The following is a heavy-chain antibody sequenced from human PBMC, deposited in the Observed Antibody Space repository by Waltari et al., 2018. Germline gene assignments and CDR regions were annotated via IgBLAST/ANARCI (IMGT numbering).Heavy chain of an antibody. CDR2: FDPEDGET. CDR1: GYAPTDLS. V-gene: IGHV1-24*01. Sequence: QVQLVQSGAEVKKPGASVKVTFKVSGYAPTDLSMHWVRQAPGQGLEWMGGFDPEDGETIYAQNFQGRVTMSEDTSTDTAYMELSSLRSEDTAVYYCATRIAYYYDSSGYYFNYWGQGSLVTVSS. J-gene: IGHJ4*02. CDR3: ATRIAYYYDSSGYYFNY. D-gene: IGHD3-22*01.